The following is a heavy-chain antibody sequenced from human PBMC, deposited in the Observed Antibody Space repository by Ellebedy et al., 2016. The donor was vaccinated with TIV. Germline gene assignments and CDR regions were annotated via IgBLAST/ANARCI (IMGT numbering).Heavy chain of an antibody. V-gene: IGHV3-23*01. CDR3: AKSHDSSGYHYVGAFDI. J-gene: IGHJ3*02. Sequence: GGSLRLSCAASGFTFSTYAMSWVRQPPGKGLEWVSVISGSGGDTSYTDSVKGRFTISRDNAKNTLYLQMHSLRAEDTAVYYCAKSHDSSGYHYVGAFDIWGLGTMVTASS. CDR2: ISGSGGDT. D-gene: IGHD3-22*01. CDR1: GFTFSTYA.